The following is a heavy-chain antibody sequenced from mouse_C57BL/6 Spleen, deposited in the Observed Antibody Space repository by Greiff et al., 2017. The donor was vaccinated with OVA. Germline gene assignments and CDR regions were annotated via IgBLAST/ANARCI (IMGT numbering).Heavy chain of an antibody. J-gene: IGHJ4*01. CDR2: ISSGSSTI. D-gene: IGHD4-1*02. Sequence: DVKLVESGGGLVKPGGSLKLSCAASGFTFSDYGMHWVRQAPEKGLEWVAYISSGSSTIYYADTVKGRFTISRDNAKNTLFLQMTSLRSEDTAMYYCARPNWDVAAMDYWGQGTSVTVSS. CDR3: ARPNWDVAAMDY. V-gene: IGHV5-17*01. CDR1: GFTFSDYG.